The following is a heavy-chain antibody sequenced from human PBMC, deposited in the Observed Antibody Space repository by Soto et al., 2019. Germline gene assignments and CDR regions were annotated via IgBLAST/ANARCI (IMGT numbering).Heavy chain of an antibody. J-gene: IGHJ4*02. Sequence: EVQLVESGGGLVQPGGSLRLSCAASGFTFSTYWMSWVRQAPGKGLEWVANIKQDGREKYYVGSVKGRFTISRDNAKNSLYLQMNSLRAEDTAVYYCAREGVVAVTVGELDYWGRGTLVTVSS. V-gene: IGHV3-7*03. D-gene: IGHD2-2*01. CDR1: GFTFSTYW. CDR2: IKQDGREK. CDR3: AREGVVAVTVGELDY.